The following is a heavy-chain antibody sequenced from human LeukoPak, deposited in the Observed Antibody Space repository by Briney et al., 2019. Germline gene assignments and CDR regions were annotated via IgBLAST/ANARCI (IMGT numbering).Heavy chain of an antibody. CDR2: ISTTSTYI. Sequence: GGSLRLSCAASGFAFSSHNMKWVRQAPAKGLERVSFISTTSTYIYYADSVKGQFTVSRDNSKNLLYLQMDSLRVEDTAVYYCARAGTCSSTSCDGGIEYWGQGTLVTVSS. D-gene: IGHD2-2*01. V-gene: IGHV3-21*06. CDR3: ARAGTCSSTSCDGGIEY. J-gene: IGHJ4*02. CDR1: GFAFSSHN.